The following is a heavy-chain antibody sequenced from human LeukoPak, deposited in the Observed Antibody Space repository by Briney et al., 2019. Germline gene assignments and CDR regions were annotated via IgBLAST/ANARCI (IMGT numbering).Heavy chain of an antibody. V-gene: IGHV3-30*04. Sequence: GGSLRLSCAASGFTFSSYAMHWVRQAPGKGLEWVALISYDGTNKNYADSVKGRFTISRDDSKNTLFLQMNSLRAEDTAVYYCARDQSGHDYPFDYWGQGTLVTVSS. CDR1: GFTFSSYA. CDR3: ARDQSGHDYPFDY. CDR2: ISYDGTNK. D-gene: IGHD5-12*01. J-gene: IGHJ4*02.